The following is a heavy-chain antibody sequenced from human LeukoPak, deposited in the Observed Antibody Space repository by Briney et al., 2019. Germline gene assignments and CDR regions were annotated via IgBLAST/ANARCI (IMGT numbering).Heavy chain of an antibody. Sequence: GGSLRLSCAASGFTFSSYSMNWVRQAPGKGLEWVSYISSSSSTIYYADSVKGRFTISRDNAKNSLYLQMNSLRDEDTAVYYCASHSSGWYRGFDHWGQGTLVTVSS. CDR1: GFTFSSYS. D-gene: IGHD6-19*01. CDR2: ISSSSSTI. CDR3: ASHSSGWYRGFDH. V-gene: IGHV3-48*02. J-gene: IGHJ4*02.